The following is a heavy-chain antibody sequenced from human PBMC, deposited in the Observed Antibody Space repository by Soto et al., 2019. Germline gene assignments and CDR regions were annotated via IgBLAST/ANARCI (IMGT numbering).Heavy chain of an antibody. V-gene: IGHV1-69*12. CDR2: IIPSFGTA. D-gene: IGHD5-12*01. J-gene: IGHJ2*01. CDR1: GGTFSSYT. CDR3: ARGNHRWLQLWYFDL. Sequence: QVQLVQSGAEVKKPGSSVTVSCKASGGTFSSYTISWVRQAPGQGLEWMGGIIPSFGTANYAQKFQGRDTITADESTSAAYMELSSRRSGDTAVYYCARGNHRWLQLWYFDLWGRGTLVTVSS.